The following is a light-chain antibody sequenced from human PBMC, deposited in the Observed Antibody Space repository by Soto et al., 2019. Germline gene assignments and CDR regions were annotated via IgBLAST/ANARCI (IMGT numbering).Light chain of an antibody. CDR2: SNA. CDR3: AAWDDSLGGQV. Sequence: VLTQPPSASGTPGQRVTISCSGSSSNIGSNYVYWYHQLPGMAPKLLVYSNAQRPSGVPDRFSGSKSGTSASLAISRLRSEDEADYDCAAWDDSLGGQVFGTGTKVTVL. V-gene: IGLV1-47*02. J-gene: IGLJ1*01. CDR1: SSNIGSNY.